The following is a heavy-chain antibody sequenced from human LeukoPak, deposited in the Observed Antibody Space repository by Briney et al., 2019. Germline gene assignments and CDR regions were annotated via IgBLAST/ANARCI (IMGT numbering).Heavy chain of an antibody. V-gene: IGHV1-69*13. Sequence: SVRVSSKASGGTLSRYAISWVRQAPGQGLEWMGGIIASFGTANYAQKFQGRVTISADESSGTAYIELSSLRSADTALYYCARVVTPRYCSRTSCYWKGWFDRWGQGTLVTVSS. D-gene: IGHD2-2*01. CDR1: GGTLSRYA. CDR2: IIASFGTA. J-gene: IGHJ5*02. CDR3: ARVVTPRYCSRTSCYWKGWFDR.